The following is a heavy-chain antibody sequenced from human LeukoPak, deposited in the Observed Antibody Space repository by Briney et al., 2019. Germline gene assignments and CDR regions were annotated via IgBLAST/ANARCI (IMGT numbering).Heavy chain of an antibody. Sequence: GGSLRLSCAASGFTFSSYAMSWVRQAPGKGLEWVSGISWNSGSIGYADSVKGRFTISRDNAKNSLYLQMNSLRAEDTALYYCAKGSSMNIVVVPAAMRYYYYYYGMDVWGQGTTVTVSS. CDR1: GFTFSSYA. D-gene: IGHD2-2*01. CDR3: AKGSSMNIVVVPAAMRYYYYYYGMDV. V-gene: IGHV3-9*01. CDR2: ISWNSGSI. J-gene: IGHJ6*02.